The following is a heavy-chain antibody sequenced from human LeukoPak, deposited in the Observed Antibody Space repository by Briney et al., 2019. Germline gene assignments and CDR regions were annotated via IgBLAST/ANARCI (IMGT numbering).Heavy chain of an antibody. CDR1: GGSFSGYY. CDR3: ATPSGAVDY. CDR2: INHSGST. V-gene: IGHV4-34*01. Sequence: ASETLSLTCAVYGGSFSGYYWSWIRQPPGKGLEWIGEINHSGSTNYNPSLKSRVTISVDTSKNQFSLKLSSVTAADTAVYYCATPSGAVDYWGQGTLVTVSS. J-gene: IGHJ4*02. D-gene: IGHD1-14*01.